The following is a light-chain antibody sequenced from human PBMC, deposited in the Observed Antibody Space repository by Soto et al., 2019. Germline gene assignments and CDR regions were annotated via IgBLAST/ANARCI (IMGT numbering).Light chain of an antibody. J-gene: IGLJ2*01. V-gene: IGLV2-18*02. Sequence: QSALTQPPSVSGSPGQSVTISCTGTSSDVGTYNRVSWYQQSPGTGPKLMIYVVTNRPSGVPDRFSGSKSGNTASLTISGLQADDEADYYCSSYTTSSTFVIFGGGTKLTVL. CDR2: VVT. CDR1: SSDVGTYNR. CDR3: SSYTTSSTFVI.